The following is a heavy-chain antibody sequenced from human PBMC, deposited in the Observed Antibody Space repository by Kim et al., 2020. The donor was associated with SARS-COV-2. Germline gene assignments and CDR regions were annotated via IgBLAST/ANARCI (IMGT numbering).Heavy chain of an antibody. J-gene: IGHJ5*02. V-gene: IGHV1-18*01. D-gene: IGHD1-26*01. CDR3: ARDVYSGSYPNWFDP. Sequence: QKLQGRVTMTTDTSPTTAYMELRSLRSDDTAVYYCARDVYSGSYPNWFDPWGQGTLVTVSS.